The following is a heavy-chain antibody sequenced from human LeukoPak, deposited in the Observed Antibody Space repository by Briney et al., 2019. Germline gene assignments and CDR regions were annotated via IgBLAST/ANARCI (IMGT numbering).Heavy chain of an antibody. J-gene: IGHJ3*02. V-gene: IGHV3-23*01. Sequence: GGTLRLSCAASRFTFSSYAMSWVRQAPGKGLEWVSAISGSGGTTYYADSVKGRFTISRDNSKNTLYLQMNSLRAEDTAVYYCAKALPPYCSGGSCFDAFDIWGQGTMVTVSS. D-gene: IGHD2-15*01. CDR2: ISGSGGTT. CDR3: AKALPPYCSGGSCFDAFDI. CDR1: RFTFSSYA.